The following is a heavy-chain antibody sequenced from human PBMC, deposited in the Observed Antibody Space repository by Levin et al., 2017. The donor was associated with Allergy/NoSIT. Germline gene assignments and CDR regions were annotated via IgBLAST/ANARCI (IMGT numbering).Heavy chain of an antibody. J-gene: IGHJ4*02. CDR3: AKDRQQWLVRMFDS. Sequence: PGGSLRLSCAASGFTFSSYAMHWVRQAPGKGLEWVTLTSSDGSDKDYADSVQGRFTISRDNSKNTLFLQMNSLRPEDTAVYYCAKDRQQWLVRMFDSWGQGTLVTVSS. V-gene: IGHV3-30*18. CDR2: TSSDGSDK. D-gene: IGHD6-19*01. CDR1: GFTFSSYA.